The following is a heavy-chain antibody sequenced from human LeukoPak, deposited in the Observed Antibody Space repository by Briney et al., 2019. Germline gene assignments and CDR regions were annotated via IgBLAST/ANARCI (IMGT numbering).Heavy chain of an antibody. CDR1: GGTFSSYA. J-gene: IGHJ5*02. D-gene: IGHD6-19*01. Sequence: ASVKVSYKASGGTFSSYAISWVRQAPGQGLEWMGRIIPILGIANYAQKFQGRVTITADKSTSTAYMELSSLRSEDTAVYYCAGTYQSRIAVAGTRWFDPWGQGTLVTVSS. CDR2: IIPILGIA. CDR3: AGTYQSRIAVAGTRWFDP. V-gene: IGHV1-69*04.